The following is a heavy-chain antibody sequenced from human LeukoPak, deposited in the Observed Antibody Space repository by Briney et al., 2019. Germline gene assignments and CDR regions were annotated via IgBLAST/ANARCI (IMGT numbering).Heavy chain of an antibody. CDR2: IWYDASNK. Sequence: RGSLRLSCAASGISFSSYGMHWVRQAPGKGLEWVTFIWYDASNKYYAESVKGRFTISRDNSRNTLFLQMNSLRAEDTAIYYCATDISTHYFGSWGQGTLVTVSS. CDR3: ATDISTHYFGS. D-gene: IGHD3-9*01. J-gene: IGHJ4*02. V-gene: IGHV3-30*02. CDR1: GISFSSYG.